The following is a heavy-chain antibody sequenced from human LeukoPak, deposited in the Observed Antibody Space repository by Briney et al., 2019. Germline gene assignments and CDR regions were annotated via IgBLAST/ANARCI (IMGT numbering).Heavy chain of an antibody. D-gene: IGHD1-1*01. CDR3: GRDSSVEPGLSMDV. CDR2: IKLSSGDT. Sequence: ASVKVSYRASGYTFTDCYIHWVRQAPGQGLEWMGWIKLSSGDTIYAQKFQGRVTMTRDTSITTAYMELSRLTSDDTAVYYCGRDSSVEPGLSMDVWGQGTTVNVSS. J-gene: IGHJ6*02. V-gene: IGHV1-2*02. CDR1: GYTFTDCY.